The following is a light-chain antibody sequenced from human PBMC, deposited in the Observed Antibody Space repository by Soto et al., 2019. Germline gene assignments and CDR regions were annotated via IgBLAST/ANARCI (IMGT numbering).Light chain of an antibody. CDR1: QSVNGH. Sequence: EIVVTQSPATLSVSPGERATLSCRVSQSVNGHLAWYQQRPGQAPRLLIYGTSTRATDVPLRFSGGGSGTEFTLTISSLQSEDFAVYFCHQYFDWPRGTFGSGTKLEI. CDR3: HQYFDWPRGT. J-gene: IGKJ1*01. CDR2: GTS. V-gene: IGKV3-15*01.